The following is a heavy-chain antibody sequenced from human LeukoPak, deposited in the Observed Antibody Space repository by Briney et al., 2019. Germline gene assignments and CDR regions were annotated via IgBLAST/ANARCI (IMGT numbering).Heavy chain of an antibody. CDR1: GYSFVTSD. CDR3: VRSLAVDGARAY. J-gene: IGHJ4*02. Sequence: ASVKVSCKASGYSFVTSDINWVRQAVGQGLEWMGWMNPLSGNTGYAQKFQGRVTMTRNTSTGTAYMELSSLRSEDTAVYYCVRSLAVDGARAYWGQGTPVIVSS. D-gene: IGHD6-19*01. CDR2: MNPLSGNT. V-gene: IGHV1-8*01.